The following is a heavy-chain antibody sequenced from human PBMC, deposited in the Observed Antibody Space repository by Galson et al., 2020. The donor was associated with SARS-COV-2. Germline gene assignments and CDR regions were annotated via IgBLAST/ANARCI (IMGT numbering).Heavy chain of an antibody. CDR1: GFTFSSYS. Sequence: GGSLRLSCAASGFTFSSYSMNWVRQAPGKGLEWVSSISRSSSYIYYADSVKGRFTISRDNAKNSLYLQMNSLRAEDTAVYYCATLPEGAGYYDFWSGYYRETYFDYWGQGTLVTVSS. CDR3: ATLPEGAGYYDFWSGYYRETYFDY. V-gene: IGHV3-21*01. D-gene: IGHD3-3*01. CDR2: ISRSSSYI. J-gene: IGHJ4*02.